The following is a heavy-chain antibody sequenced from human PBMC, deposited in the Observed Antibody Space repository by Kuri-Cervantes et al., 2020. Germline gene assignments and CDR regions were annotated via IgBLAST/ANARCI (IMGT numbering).Heavy chain of an antibody. J-gene: IGHJ4*02. Sequence: GESLKISCAASGLSFSSSEFNWVRQAPGKGLEWVGYISDSETTRYYADSVLGRFTISRDNAKKLVTLQMNGLRGEDTAVYYCSQCRGGLESCYSAGFGHWGAGVMVTVSS. D-gene: IGHD3-22*01. CDR2: ISDSETTR. V-gene: IGHV3-48*03. CDR1: GLSFSSSE. CDR3: SQCRGGLESCYSAGFGH.